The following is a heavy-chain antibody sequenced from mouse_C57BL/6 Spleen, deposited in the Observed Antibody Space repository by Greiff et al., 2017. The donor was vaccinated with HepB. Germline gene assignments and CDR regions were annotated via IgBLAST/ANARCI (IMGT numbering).Heavy chain of an antibody. J-gene: IGHJ3*01. Sequence: QVQLQQSGAELAKPGASVKLSCKASGYTFTSYWMHWVKQRPGQGLEWIGYINPSSGYTKYNQKFKDMATLTADKSSSTAYMQLSSLTYEDSAVYYCADGDYVAYWGQGTLVTVSA. CDR2: INPSSGYT. D-gene: IGHD2-4*01. V-gene: IGHV1-7*01. CDR3: ADGDYVAY. CDR1: GYTFTSYW.